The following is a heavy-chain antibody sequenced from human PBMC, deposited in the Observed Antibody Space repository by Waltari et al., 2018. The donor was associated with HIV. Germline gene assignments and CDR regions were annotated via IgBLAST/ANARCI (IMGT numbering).Heavy chain of an antibody. CDR2: IYYSGST. J-gene: IGHJ4*02. CDR3: ARRSGPHPY. D-gene: IGHD3-10*01. Sequence: QVQLQESGPGLVKPSETLSLTCTVSGGSISSYYWSWIRQPPGKGLEWIGYIYYSGSTNYNPSLESRVTISVDTSKNQFALNLSSVTAADTAVYYCARRSGPHPYWGQGTLVTVSS. V-gene: IGHV4-59*01. CDR1: GGSISSYY.